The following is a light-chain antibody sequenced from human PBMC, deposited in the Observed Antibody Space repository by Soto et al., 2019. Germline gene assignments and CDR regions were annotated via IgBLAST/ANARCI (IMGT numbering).Light chain of an antibody. CDR2: GAS. CDR1: QSVTSNY. CDR3: QQYGSSPVP. V-gene: IGKV3-20*01. J-gene: IGKJ1*01. Sequence: EIVLTQSPGTLSLSPGERATLSCRASQSVTSNYLAWYQQKPGQAPRLLIYGASSRATGIPDRFSGSGSGTDFTLTISRLEPEDFAVYYCQQYGSSPVPFGQGTKVDIK.